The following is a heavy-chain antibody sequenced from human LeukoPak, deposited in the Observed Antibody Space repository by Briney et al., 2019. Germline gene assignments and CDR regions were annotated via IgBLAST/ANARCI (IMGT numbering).Heavy chain of an antibody. V-gene: IGHV3-23*01. Sequence: GGSLRLSCAASGFTFSIYAMSWVRQAPGKGLEWVSTFHGSGGNTHYADSVKGRFTISRDDSENTLYLQMNSLRAEDAAVYYCAKGSRGGYDSHFDYWGRGALVTVSS. D-gene: IGHD5-12*01. CDR2: FHGSGGNT. J-gene: IGHJ4*02. CDR1: GFTFSIYA. CDR3: AKGSRGGYDSHFDY.